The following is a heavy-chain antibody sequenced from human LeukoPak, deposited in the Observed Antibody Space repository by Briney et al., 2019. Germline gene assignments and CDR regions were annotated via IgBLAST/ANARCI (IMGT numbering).Heavy chain of an antibody. CDR2: IIPIFGTA. Sequence: ASVKVSCKASGGTFSSYAISWVRQAPGQGLEWMGGIIPIFGTANYAQKFQGRVTITTDESTSTAYMELSSLRSEDTAVYYCAISPRYCSSTSCPWDYYYMDVWGKGTTVTVSS. CDR1: GGTFSSYA. J-gene: IGHJ6*03. V-gene: IGHV1-69*05. CDR3: AISPRYCSSTSCPWDYYYMDV. D-gene: IGHD2-2*01.